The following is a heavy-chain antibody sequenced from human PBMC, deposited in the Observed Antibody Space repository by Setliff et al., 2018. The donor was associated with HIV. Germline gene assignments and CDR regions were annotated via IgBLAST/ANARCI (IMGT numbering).Heavy chain of an antibody. CDR3: ARVVYDFWSGYYGPYYYYMDV. CDR2: ISGSGSTI. Sequence: GGSLRLSCAASGFTFSSYAMSWVRQAPGKGLEWVSAISGSGSTIYYADSVKGRFTISRDNAKNSLYLQMNSLRAEDTAVYYCARVVYDFWSGYYGPYYYYMDVWGKGTTVTVSS. J-gene: IGHJ6*03. D-gene: IGHD3-3*01. CDR1: GFTFSSYA. V-gene: IGHV3-48*04.